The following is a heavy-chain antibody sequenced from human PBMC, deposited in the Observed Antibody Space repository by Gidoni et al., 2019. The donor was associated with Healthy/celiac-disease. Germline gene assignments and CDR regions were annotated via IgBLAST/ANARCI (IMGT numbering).Heavy chain of an antibody. Sequence: QVQLVQSGAEVKKPGASVKVSCKASGYTFTSYAMHWVRQAPGQRLEWMGWINAGNGNTKYSQKFQGRVTITRDTSASTAYMELSSLRSEDTAVYYCAREVGVYSGYDLYYYGMDVWGQGTTVTVSS. CDR1: GYTFTSYA. V-gene: IGHV1-3*01. D-gene: IGHD5-12*01. CDR3: AREVGVYSGYDLYYYGMDV. CDR2: INAGNGNT. J-gene: IGHJ6*02.